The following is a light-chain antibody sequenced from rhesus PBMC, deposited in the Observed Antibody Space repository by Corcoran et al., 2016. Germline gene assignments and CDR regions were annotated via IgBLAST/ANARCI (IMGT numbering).Light chain of an antibody. CDR2: KAS. V-gene: IGKV1-22*01. CDR3: QQYSSSPST. CDR1: QSVSNW. J-gene: IGKJ3*01. Sequence: DIQMTQSPSSLSASVGDTVTITCRASQSVSNWLAWYQQKPGKAPKLLIYKASSLQSGVPSRVSGSGSGTDVTLTISSLKSDDFAIYYCQQYSSSPSTFGPGTKLDIK.